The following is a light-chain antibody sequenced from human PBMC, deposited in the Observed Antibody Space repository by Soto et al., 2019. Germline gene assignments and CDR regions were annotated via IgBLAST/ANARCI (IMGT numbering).Light chain of an antibody. Sequence: IQLTQSPSSLTASVGDRVTITCRASQGISGFLAWYQQKPGRAPKLLIDAASTLQSGVPSRFSGSRSGTDFTLTISGLQPEDFATYYCQQLDTYPQFGGGTKVGIK. J-gene: IGKJ4*02. V-gene: IGKV1-9*01. CDR2: AAS. CDR3: QQLDTYPQ. CDR1: QGISGF.